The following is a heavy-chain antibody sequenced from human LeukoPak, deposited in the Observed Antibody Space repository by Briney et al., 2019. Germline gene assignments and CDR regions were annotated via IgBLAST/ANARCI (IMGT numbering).Heavy chain of an antibody. CDR1: GGSVSSGSYY. J-gene: IGHJ2*01. V-gene: IGHV4-61*01. CDR3: ARDIPLGYCSGGSCYALRYFDL. CDR2: IYYSGST. Sequence: SETLSLTCTVSGGSVSSGSYYWSWIRQPPGKGLEWIGYIYYSGSTNYNPSLESRVTISVDTSKNQFSLKLSSVTAADTAVYYCARDIPLGYCSGGSCYALRYFDLWGRGTLVTVSS. D-gene: IGHD2-15*01.